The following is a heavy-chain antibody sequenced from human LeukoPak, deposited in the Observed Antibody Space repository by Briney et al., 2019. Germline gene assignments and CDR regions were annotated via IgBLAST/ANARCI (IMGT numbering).Heavy chain of an antibody. CDR3: ARVRSPRYFDY. J-gene: IGHJ4*02. V-gene: IGHV3-23*01. CDR2: ITYSGGST. Sequence: GGSLRLSCAASGFTFSSSGMSWVRQAPGKGLEWVSSITYSGGSTYYADSVKGRFAISRDNSRNTLYLQMHSLRAEDTAVYYCARVRSPRYFDYWGQGTLVTVSS. CDR1: GFTFSSSG.